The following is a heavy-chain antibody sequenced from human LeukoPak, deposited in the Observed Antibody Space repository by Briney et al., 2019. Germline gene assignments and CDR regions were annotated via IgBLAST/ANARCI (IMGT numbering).Heavy chain of an antibody. CDR3: VRGGWVSSDAFDV. CDR2: ISGPGTST. V-gene: IGHV3-23*01. J-gene: IGHJ3*01. CDR1: GLTFSNYA. Sequence: GGSLRLSCAASGLTFSNYAVSWVRQAPGKGLDWVSVISGPGTSTSYGNSVKGRFTISRDNSKNTVFLQMNSLRAEDTAVYCCVRGGWVSSDAFDVWGQGTMVTVSS. D-gene: IGHD5/OR15-5a*01.